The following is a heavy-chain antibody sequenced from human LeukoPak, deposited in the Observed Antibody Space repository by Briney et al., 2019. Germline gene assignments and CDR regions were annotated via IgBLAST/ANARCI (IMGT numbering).Heavy chain of an antibody. Sequence: ASVKVSCKASGYTFTGYYVHWVRQAPGQGLEWMGRINPNSGDTNYAQKFQGRVTMTRGTSISTAYMELSRLRSDDTAVYYCARDYCGGDCFPDYWGQGTLVTVSS. CDR1: GYTFTGYY. J-gene: IGHJ4*02. V-gene: IGHV1-2*06. CDR3: ARDYCGGDCFPDY. CDR2: INPNSGDT. D-gene: IGHD2-21*02.